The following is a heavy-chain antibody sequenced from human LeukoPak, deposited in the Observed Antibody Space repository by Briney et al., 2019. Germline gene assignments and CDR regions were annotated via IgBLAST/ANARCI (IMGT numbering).Heavy chain of an antibody. V-gene: IGHV3-21*01. CDR1: GFTFSNNW. CDR2: ISSSSSYI. Sequence: GGSLRLSCAASGFTFSNNWMIWVRQAPGKGLEWVSSISSSSSYIYYADSVKGRFTISRDNAKNSLYLQMNSLRAEDTAVYYCARDSHFGYGMDVWGQGTTVTVSS. CDR3: ARDSHFGYGMDV. J-gene: IGHJ6*02. D-gene: IGHD3-10*01.